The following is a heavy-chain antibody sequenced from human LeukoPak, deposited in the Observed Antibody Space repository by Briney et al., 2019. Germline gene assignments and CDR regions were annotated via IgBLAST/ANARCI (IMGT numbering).Heavy chain of an antibody. CDR1: GFTFSSYW. Sequence: LRLSCAASGFTFSSYWMSWVRQAPGKGVDWIGCIYYSGSTYYNPSLKSRVTISVDTSKNQFSLKLSSVTAADTAVYYCARDDPYYYDSSGYYTFAAWGQGTLVTVSS. CDR3: ARDDPYYYDSSGYYTFAA. CDR2: IYYSGST. V-gene: IGHV4-59*12. J-gene: IGHJ5*02. D-gene: IGHD3-22*01.